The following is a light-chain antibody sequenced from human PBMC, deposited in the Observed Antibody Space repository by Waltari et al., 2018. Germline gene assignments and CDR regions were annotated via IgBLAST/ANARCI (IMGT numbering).Light chain of an antibody. Sequence: RSRQRGSYNYLEWYQQTPRQAPGLLIHGASSRATGIPDRFSGSESGTDCAHTISRLEPEDFAVYYCQQYDGVVLTFGGGTKVEI. V-gene: IGKV3-20*01. CDR1: QRGSYNY. J-gene: IGKJ4*01. CDR2: GAS. CDR3: QQYDGVVLT.